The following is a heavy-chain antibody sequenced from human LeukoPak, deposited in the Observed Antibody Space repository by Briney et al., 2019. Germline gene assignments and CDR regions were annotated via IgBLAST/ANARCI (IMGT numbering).Heavy chain of an antibody. V-gene: IGHV3-15*07. CDR2: IKSKTDGGTI. J-gene: IGHJ4*02. D-gene: IGHD2-2*01. Sequence: GGSLRLSCTASGFTFSDYGMHWVRQAPGKGLEWVGRIKSKTDGGTIDYAAPVKGRFTISRDDSKNTLYLQMNSLRTEDTAVYYCTTDPVVVVAATNYWGQGTLVTVSS. CDR1: GFTFSDYG. CDR3: TTDPVVVVAATNY.